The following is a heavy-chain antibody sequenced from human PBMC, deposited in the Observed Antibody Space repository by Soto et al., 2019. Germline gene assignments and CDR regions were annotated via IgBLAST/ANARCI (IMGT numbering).Heavy chain of an antibody. D-gene: IGHD6-13*01. V-gene: IGHV4-61*01. Sequence: PPETLSLTCTVSGDSVSSGSYYWSWIRQPPGKGLEWIGYMYYSGSTNYNPSLKSRVTISVDTSKNQFSLKLSSVTAADTAVYYCARWGTRVSSSHWVPVPRVSV. CDR3: ARWGTRVSSSH. J-gene: IGHJ1*01. CDR2: MYYSGST. CDR1: GDSVSSGSYY.